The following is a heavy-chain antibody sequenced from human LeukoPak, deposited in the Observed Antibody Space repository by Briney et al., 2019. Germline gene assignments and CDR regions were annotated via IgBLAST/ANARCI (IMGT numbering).Heavy chain of an antibody. CDR1: GYTFTSYG. J-gene: IGHJ5*02. CDR2: ISPSGDKT. D-gene: IGHD1-26*01. CDR3: ARDNSVGDYAWWFDP. V-gene: IGHV1-46*01. Sequence: ASVTVSFQASGYTFTSYGISWVRQAPGQGLEWLGFISPSGDKTWNAQKFQGRVTMTRDMSTSTDYLELSSLRSEDTAVYYCARDNSVGDYAWWFDPWGQGTLVTVSS.